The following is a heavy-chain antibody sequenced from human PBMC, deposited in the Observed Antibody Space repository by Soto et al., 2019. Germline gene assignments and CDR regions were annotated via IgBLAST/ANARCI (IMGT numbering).Heavy chain of an antibody. V-gene: IGHV1-69*01. Sequence: QVQLVQSGAEVKKPGSSVKVSCKASGGTFSSYAISWVRQAPGQGLEWMGGVIPIFGTANYAQKFQGRVTITADESTSKAYMELSSLRSEDTAVYYCARDRGRITMIVVVSGWFDPWGQGTLVTVSS. D-gene: IGHD3-22*01. CDR3: ARDRGRITMIVVVSGWFDP. CDR1: GGTFSSYA. J-gene: IGHJ5*02. CDR2: VIPIFGTA.